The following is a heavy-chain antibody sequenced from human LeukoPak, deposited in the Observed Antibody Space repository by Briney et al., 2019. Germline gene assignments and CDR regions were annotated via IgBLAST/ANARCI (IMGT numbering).Heavy chain of an antibody. CDR2: IYSGGST. CDR1: GFTVSSNY. V-gene: IGHV3-53*01. J-gene: IGHJ4*02. D-gene: IGHD1-26*01. Sequence: GGSLRLSCAASGFTVSSNYMTWVRQTRGKGLEWVSVIYSGGSTYYADSVKGRFTISRDNSKNTLYLQRNSLRVEDTAVYYCARVGEGAAKDWGQGTLVTVSS. CDR3: ARVGEGAAKD.